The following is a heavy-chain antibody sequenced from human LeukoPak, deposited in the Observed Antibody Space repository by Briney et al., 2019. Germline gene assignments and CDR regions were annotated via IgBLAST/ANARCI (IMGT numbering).Heavy chain of an antibody. CDR1: GFTFSTFW. CDR2: INSDGSST. V-gene: IGHV3-74*03. J-gene: IGHJ6*02. CDR3: ARGRYYGMDV. Sequence: GGSLRLSCAASGFTFSTFWMHWVRQTPGKGLVWVSGINSDGSSTAYADSVKGRFTISRDNAKNTLYLQMNNLRAEDTAVYYCARGRYYGMDVWGQGTTVTVSS.